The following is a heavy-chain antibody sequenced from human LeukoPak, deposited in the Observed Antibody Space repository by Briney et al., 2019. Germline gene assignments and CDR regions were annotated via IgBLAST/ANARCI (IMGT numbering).Heavy chain of an antibody. CDR1: GFTFSSYA. D-gene: IGHD3-16*01. J-gene: IGHJ4*02. V-gene: IGHV3-7*01. CDR2: IKQDGNEK. CDR3: TRDATYVPFDS. Sequence: GGSLRLSCAASGFTFSSYAMSWVRQAPGKGLEWVATIKQDGNEKFCVDSVKGRFTISRDNARNSLYLQMNSLRVDDTAVYYCTRDATYVPFDSWGQGNLVTVSS.